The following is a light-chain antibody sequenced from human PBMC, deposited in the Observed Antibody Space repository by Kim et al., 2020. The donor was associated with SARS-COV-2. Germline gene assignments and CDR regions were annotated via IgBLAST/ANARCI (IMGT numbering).Light chain of an antibody. J-gene: IGKJ2*01. CDR3: QHYIRFPYT. CDR2: RAS. Sequence: SASVGDRVTITCRASQTISTWLAWYQQKPGKAPKLLLYRASTLESGVPSRFSGSGSGTEFTLTIDSLQPDDFATYYCQHYIRFPYTFGQGTKLEI. V-gene: IGKV1-5*03. CDR1: QTISTW.